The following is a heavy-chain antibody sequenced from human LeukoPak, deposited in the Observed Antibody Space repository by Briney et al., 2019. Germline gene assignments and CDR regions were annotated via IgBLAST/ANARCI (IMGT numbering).Heavy chain of an antibody. Sequence: GGSLRLSCAASGFTFSSYAMSWVRQAPGKGLEWVSAISGSGGSTYYADSVKGRFTISRDNSKNTLYLQMNSLRAEDTAVYYCAKSFYDSGGYYDLYFDYWGQGTLVTVSS. CDR1: GFTFSSYA. CDR3: AKSFYDSGGYYDLYFDY. D-gene: IGHD3-22*01. J-gene: IGHJ4*02. CDR2: ISGSGGST. V-gene: IGHV3-23*01.